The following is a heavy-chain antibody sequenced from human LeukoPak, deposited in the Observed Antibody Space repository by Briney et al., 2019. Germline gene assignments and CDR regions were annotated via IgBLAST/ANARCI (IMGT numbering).Heavy chain of an antibody. Sequence: KSSETLSLTCTVSGGSISSYYWSWIRQPAGKGLEWIGRIYSSGSTNYNPSLKSRVTMSVDTSKNQVSLRLSTVTAADTALYYCARVGSSGWYTWFDPWGQGTLVTVSS. CDR3: ARVGSSGWYTWFDP. J-gene: IGHJ5*02. CDR1: GGSISSYY. V-gene: IGHV4-4*07. CDR2: IYSSGST. D-gene: IGHD6-19*01.